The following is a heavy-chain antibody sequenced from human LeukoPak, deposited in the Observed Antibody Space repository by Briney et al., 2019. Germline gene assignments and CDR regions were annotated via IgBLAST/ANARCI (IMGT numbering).Heavy chain of an antibody. V-gene: IGHV3-74*01. CDR2: TKSDGSGA. CDR1: GFSFSGSW. CDR3: ARDPHGGSGGLHDAFDI. D-gene: IGHD3-10*01. Sequence: GGSLRLSCAASGFSFSGSWMHWVRHAPGKGLVWVSRTKSDGSGASCADSVKGRFTISRDNAKNTLYLQMNSLRAYDTAVYYCARDPHGGSGGLHDAFDIWGQGTMVTVSS. J-gene: IGHJ3*02.